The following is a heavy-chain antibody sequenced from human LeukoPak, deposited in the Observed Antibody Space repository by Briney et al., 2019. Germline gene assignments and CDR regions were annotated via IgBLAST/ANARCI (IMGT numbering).Heavy chain of an antibody. CDR3: VRENHGSFDY. J-gene: IGHJ4*02. Sequence: GGSLKLSCAASGFSFSTYYVNWVRQAPGKGLEWVSCISSSSTYIYYADSVRGRFAISRDNAKNSLYLQMNSLRADDTAVYYCVRENHGSFDYWGQGSLVTVSS. D-gene: IGHD1-14*01. V-gene: IGHV3-21*01. CDR2: ISSSSTYI. CDR1: GFSFSTYY.